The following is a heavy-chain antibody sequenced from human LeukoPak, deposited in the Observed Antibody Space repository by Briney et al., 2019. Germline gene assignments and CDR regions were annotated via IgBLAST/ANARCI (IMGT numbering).Heavy chain of an antibody. Sequence: SETLSLTCTVSGGSIGSYYWSWIRQPAGKGLEWIGRIYSSGITNYNPSLKSRVTMSVDTSKNQFSLKLNSVTAADTAFYYCARVRSGSYYFDYWGQGTLVTVSS. CDR2: IYSSGIT. J-gene: IGHJ4*02. D-gene: IGHD1-26*01. CDR3: ARVRSGSYYFDY. V-gene: IGHV4-4*07. CDR1: GGSIGSYY.